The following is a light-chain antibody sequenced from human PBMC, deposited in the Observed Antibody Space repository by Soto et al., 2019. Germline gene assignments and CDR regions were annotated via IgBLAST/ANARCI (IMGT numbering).Light chain of an antibody. J-gene: IGLJ1*01. V-gene: IGLV2-14*03. CDR3: SSYTTSTTYV. Sequence: QSVLTQPASVSGSPGQSIAISCTGTSSDVGAYNYVSWFQQHPGEAPKLMIYDVGSRPSGVSNRFSGSKSGNTASLTISGLQAEDEADYYCSSYTTSTTYVFGTGTKLT. CDR1: SSDVGAYNY. CDR2: DVG.